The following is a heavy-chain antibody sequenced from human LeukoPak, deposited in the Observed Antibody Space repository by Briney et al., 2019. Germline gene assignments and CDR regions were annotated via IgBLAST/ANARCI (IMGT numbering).Heavy chain of an antibody. CDR3: ARGYDLALNWFDP. Sequence: SVKVSCKASGGTFSSYAISWVRQAPGQGLEWMGGIIPIFGTANYAQKFQDRVTITTDESTSTAYMELSSLRSEDTAVYYCARGYDLALNWFDPWGQGTLVTVSS. V-gene: IGHV1-69*05. CDR2: IIPIFGTA. D-gene: IGHD3-3*01. J-gene: IGHJ5*02. CDR1: GGTFSSYA.